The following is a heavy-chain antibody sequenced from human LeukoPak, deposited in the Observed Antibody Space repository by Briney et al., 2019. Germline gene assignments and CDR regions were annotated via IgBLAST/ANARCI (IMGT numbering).Heavy chain of an antibody. D-gene: IGHD3/OR15-3a*01. CDR1: GESFSGYQ. CDR3: ARPGQLDSLYYGMDV. CDR2: INHGGST. J-gene: IGHJ6*02. V-gene: IGHV4-34*01. Sequence: PSETLSLTCAVYGESFSGYQWSWIRQPPGKGLEWIGEINHGGSTNYNPSLKSRVIISVDPSKNQFSLKLNSVTAADTAVYYCARPGQLDSLYYGMDVWGQGTTVTVS.